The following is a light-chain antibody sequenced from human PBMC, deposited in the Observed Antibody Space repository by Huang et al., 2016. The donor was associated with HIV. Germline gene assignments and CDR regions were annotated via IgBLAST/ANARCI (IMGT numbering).Light chain of an antibody. J-gene: IGKJ2*01. Sequence: EIVLTQSPVTLSLSPGERATLSCRASQSIDNYLAWYQQKPGQTPRLIIYDASDRVTGVPARFSGSGSGTDFTLTISSLEPEDFAVYYCQQRSHWRTFGQGTKLEIK. CDR1: QSIDNY. V-gene: IGKV3-11*01. CDR2: DAS. CDR3: QQRSHWRT.